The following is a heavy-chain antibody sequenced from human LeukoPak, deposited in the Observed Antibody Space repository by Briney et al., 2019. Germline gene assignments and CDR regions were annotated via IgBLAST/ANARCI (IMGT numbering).Heavy chain of an antibody. D-gene: IGHD2-15*01. CDR2: IYYSGST. J-gene: IGHJ4*02. Sequence: MPSETLSLTCTVSGGSISSSSYYWGWIRQPPGKGLEWIGSIYYSGSTYYNPSLKSRVTISVDTSKNQFSLKLSSVTAADTAVYYCAREPPIVVVIAAGIKTVGHFDYWGQGTLVTVSS. CDR3: AREPPIVVVIAAGIKTVGHFDY. V-gene: IGHV4-39*07. CDR1: GGSISSSSYY.